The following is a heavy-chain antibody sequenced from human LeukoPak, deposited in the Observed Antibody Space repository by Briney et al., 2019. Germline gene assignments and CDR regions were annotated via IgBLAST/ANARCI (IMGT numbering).Heavy chain of an antibody. V-gene: IGHV3-30*18. CDR1: AFTFSAYG. D-gene: IGHD2-15*01. Sequence: GTSLRLSCEGSAFTFSAYGMHWVRQAPGKGLEWVAAISYDGGNKYYADSVTGRFTVSRDNSKNTLSLQMNSLTAEDTAVYYCAKDRRKCFNCFDYWGQGTLVTVSS. J-gene: IGHJ4*02. CDR3: AKDRRKCFNCFDY. CDR2: ISYDGGNK.